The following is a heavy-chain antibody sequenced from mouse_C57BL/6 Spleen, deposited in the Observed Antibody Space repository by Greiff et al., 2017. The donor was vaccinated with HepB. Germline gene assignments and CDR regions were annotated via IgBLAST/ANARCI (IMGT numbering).Heavy chain of an antibody. CDR1: GFTFSSYT. CDR2: ISGGGGNT. Sequence: EVQLVESGGGLVKPGGSLKLSCAASGFTFSSYTMSWVRQTPEKRLEWVATISGGGGNTYYPDSVKGRFTISRDNAKNTLYLQMSSLRSEDTALYYCARQRDAMDYWGQGTSVTVSS. V-gene: IGHV5-9*01. CDR3: ARQRDAMDY. J-gene: IGHJ4*01.